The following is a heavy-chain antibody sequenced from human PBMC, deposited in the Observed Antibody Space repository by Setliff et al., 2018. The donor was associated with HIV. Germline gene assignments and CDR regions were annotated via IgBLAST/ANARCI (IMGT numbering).Heavy chain of an antibody. CDR1: GFSFSAHA. CDR2: VLRGGSPT. CDR3: TKYTRGGSILYYMDV. V-gene: IGHV3-23*03. D-gene: IGHD1-1*01. Sequence: LRLSCTASGFSFSAHAMSWVRRAPGKGLEWLSVVLRGGSPTYYADSVKGRFTISRDDSKNTVYLEMTSLRAEDTAVYFCTKYTRGGSILYYMDVWGKGTTVTVSS. J-gene: IGHJ6*03.